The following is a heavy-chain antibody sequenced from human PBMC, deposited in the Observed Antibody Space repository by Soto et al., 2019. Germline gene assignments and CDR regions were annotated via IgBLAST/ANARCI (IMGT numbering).Heavy chain of an antibody. J-gene: IGHJ4*02. V-gene: IGHV3-21*01. CDR3: VSGTDGDYGY. CDR2: ISSTSTYI. D-gene: IGHD4-17*01. CDR1: GFTFSDYS. Sequence: EVQLVEYGGGLAKPGGSLRLSCAASGFTFSDYSMNWVRQAPGKGLEWVSSISSTSTYIFYEDSVKGRFTISRDNAKNSLYLQMNSLRAEDTAVYDCVSGTDGDYGYGGQGTLVTVSS.